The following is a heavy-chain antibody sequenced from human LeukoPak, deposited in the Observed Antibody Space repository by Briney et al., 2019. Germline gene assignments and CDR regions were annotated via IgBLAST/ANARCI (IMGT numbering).Heavy chain of an antibody. D-gene: IGHD1-14*01. CDR2: ISPGDSDT. J-gene: IGHJ4*02. Sequence: HGESLKISCKGSGYSFTSYWIGWVRQMPGKGLEWMGIISPGDSDTRYSPSFQGQVTISADKSISTAYLQWSSLKASDTAMYYCARGMYRPPTYFDYWGQGTLVTVSS. V-gene: IGHV5-51*01. CDR3: ARGMYRPPTYFDY. CDR1: GYSFTSYW.